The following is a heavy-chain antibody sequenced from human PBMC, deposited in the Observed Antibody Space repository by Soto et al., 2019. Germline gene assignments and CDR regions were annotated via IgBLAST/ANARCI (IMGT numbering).Heavy chain of an antibody. CDR1: GFTFSSYA. J-gene: IGHJ3*02. V-gene: IGHV3-30-3*01. CDR3: ARADTMIVVPPWAFDI. Sequence: GGSLRLSCAASGFTFSSYAMHWVRQAPGKGLEWVAVISYDGSNKYYADSVKGRFTISRDNSKNTLYLQMNSLRAEDTAVYYCARADTMIVVPPWAFDIWGQGTMVTVSS. CDR2: ISYDGSNK. D-gene: IGHD3-22*01.